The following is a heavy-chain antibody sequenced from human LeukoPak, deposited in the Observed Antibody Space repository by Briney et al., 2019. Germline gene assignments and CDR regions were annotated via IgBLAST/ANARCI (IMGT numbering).Heavy chain of an antibody. D-gene: IGHD2-15*01. CDR1: GFTFSSYG. Sequence: GGSLRLPCAASGFTFSSYGMHWVRQAPGEGLEGVAVIWYDGSNKYYADSVKGRFTISRDNSKNTLYLQMNSLRAEDTAVYYCARANLVTYCSGGSCYPHNWFDPWGQGTLVTVSS. CDR3: ARANLVTYCSGGSCYPHNWFDP. CDR2: IWYDGSNK. J-gene: IGHJ5*02. V-gene: IGHV3-33*01.